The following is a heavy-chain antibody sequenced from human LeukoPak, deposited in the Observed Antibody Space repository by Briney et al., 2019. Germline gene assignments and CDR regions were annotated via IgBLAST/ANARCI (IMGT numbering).Heavy chain of an antibody. CDR3: AGTYYDFWSGYPSYYFDY. V-gene: IGHV4-39*01. CDR1: GGSISSSSYY. J-gene: IGHJ4*02. CDR2: IYYSGST. D-gene: IGHD3-3*01. Sequence: PSETLSLTCTVSGGSISSSSYYWGWIRQPPGKGLEWIGSIYYSGSTYYNPSLKSRVTISVDTSKNQFSLKLSSVTAADTAVYYCAGTYYDFWSGYPSYYFDYWGQGTLVTVSS.